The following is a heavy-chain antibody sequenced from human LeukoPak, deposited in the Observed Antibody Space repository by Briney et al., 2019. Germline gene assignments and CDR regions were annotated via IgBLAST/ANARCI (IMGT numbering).Heavy chain of an antibody. D-gene: IGHD3-22*01. CDR3: ARSLRDSSGYYFDH. CDR1: GFSFSSYG. Sequence: GGSLRLSCASSGFSFSSYGMHWVRQAPGKGLEWVAVIWYDGSTKYYADSVQGRFAISRDNSKNTLYLQMNTLRAEDTAVYYCARSLRDSSGYYFDHWGQGTLVTVSS. J-gene: IGHJ4*02. CDR2: IWYDGSTK. V-gene: IGHV3-33*01.